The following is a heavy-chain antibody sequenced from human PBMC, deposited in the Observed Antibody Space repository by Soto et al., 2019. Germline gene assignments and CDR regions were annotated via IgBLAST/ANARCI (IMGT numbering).Heavy chain of an antibody. CDR3: AKAPPIRFLGKNWFDP. D-gene: IGHD3-3*01. CDR2: ISSSSAI. V-gene: IGHV3-48*01. Sequence: GGSLRLSCAASGFTFSDYSMNWVRQAPGKGLEWVSYISSSSAIYYADSVKGRFTISRDNSKNTLYLQMNSLRAEDTAVYYCAKAPPIRFLGKNWFDPWGQGTLVTVSS. CDR1: GFTFSDYS. J-gene: IGHJ5*02.